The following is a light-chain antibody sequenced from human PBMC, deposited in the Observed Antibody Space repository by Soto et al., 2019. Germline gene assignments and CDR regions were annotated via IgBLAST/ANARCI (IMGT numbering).Light chain of an antibody. CDR1: QSVRSSY. CDR3: QQYGTSSWT. J-gene: IGKJ1*01. Sequence: EIVLTQSPGTLSLSPGERATLSCRASQSVRSSYLAWYQQKPGQAPRLLIYGASSRATGIPDRFSGSGSGTDFTRTISRLEPEDFAVYYCQQYGTSSWTFGQGTKVEIK. V-gene: IGKV3-20*01. CDR2: GAS.